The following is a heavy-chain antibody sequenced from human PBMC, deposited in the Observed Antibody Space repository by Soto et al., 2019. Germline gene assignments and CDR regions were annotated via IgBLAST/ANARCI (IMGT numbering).Heavy chain of an antibody. D-gene: IGHD6-19*01. Sequence: SETLSLTCTVSRDSISGYYWSWIRQPPGKGLEWIASIYYRGNTNYNPSLKSRVTISVDTSKNQISLQLSSVTAADTAVYYCATRPKSQQWLPYYDYWGPGTLVTVSS. CDR2: IYYRGNT. J-gene: IGHJ4*02. CDR3: ATRPKSQQWLPYYDY. V-gene: IGHV4-59*08. CDR1: RDSISGYY.